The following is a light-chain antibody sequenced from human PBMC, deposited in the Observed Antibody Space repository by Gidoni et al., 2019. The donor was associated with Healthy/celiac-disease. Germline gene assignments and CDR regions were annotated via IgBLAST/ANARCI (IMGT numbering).Light chain of an antibody. V-gene: IGKV1-39*01. CDR3: QQSYITPPT. Sequence: DIQMTQSPSSLSASVGDRVTITCRASQSISSYINWYQQTPGKAPKLLIYAASSLQCVVPSRFSGSGSGTDFTLTIRGLPPEDFATYYCQQSYITPPTFGGGTKVEIK. CDR1: QSISSY. CDR2: AAS. J-gene: IGKJ4*01.